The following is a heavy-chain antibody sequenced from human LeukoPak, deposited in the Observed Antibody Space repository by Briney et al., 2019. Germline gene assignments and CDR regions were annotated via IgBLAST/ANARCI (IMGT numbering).Heavy chain of an antibody. CDR1: GFTFSSYW. V-gene: IGHV3-74*01. J-gene: IGHJ4*02. CDR2: INSDGSST. CDR3: ARGAPPRCCSGGSCGDY. Sequence: GGSLRLSCAASGFTFSSYWMHWVRQAPGKGLVWVSRINSDGSSTSYADSVKGRFTISRDNAKNTLYLQMNSLRAEDTAVYYCARGAPPRCCSGGSCGDYWGQGTLVTVSS. D-gene: IGHD2-15*01.